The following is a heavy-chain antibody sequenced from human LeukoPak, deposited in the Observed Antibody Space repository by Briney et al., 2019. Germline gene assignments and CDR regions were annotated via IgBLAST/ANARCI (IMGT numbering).Heavy chain of an antibody. Sequence: ASVKVSCKVSGYTLTQLSVHWVRQAPGKGLEWMGGFDVEDGEIIHAQKFQGRVTMTEDTSTDTAYMELSSLRSEDTAVYYCATNRQIMILGVVIMPAFDIWGQGTMVTVSS. J-gene: IGHJ3*02. D-gene: IGHD3-3*01. CDR3: ATNRQIMILGVVIMPAFDI. CDR2: FDVEDGEI. CDR1: GYTLTQLS. V-gene: IGHV1-24*01.